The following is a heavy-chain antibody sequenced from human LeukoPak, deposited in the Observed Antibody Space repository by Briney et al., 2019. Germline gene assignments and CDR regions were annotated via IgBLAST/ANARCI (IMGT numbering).Heavy chain of an antibody. D-gene: IGHD6-13*01. CDR2: IYTSGST. Sequence: SETLSLTCTVSGGSISSGSYYWSWIRQPAGKGLEWIGRIYTSGSTNYNPSLKSRVTISVDTSKNQFSLKLSSVTAADTAVYYCARSPRRDVGPRLPYSSSPPANWFDPWGQGTLVTVSS. CDR1: GGSISSGSYY. CDR3: ARSPRRDVGPRLPYSSSPPANWFDP. J-gene: IGHJ5*02. V-gene: IGHV4-61*02.